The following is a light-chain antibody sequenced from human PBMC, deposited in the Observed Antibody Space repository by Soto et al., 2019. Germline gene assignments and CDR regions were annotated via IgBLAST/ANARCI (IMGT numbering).Light chain of an antibody. Sequence: DFHMTQSPSSLSASVGDRVTIACRASQAISDHLAWYQHKPGKVPKLLIYEESTLQSGVPSRFSGGGSGTDFTLTISSLQPEDVATYYCQKYNTTPRTFGQGTKVELK. CDR3: QKYNTTPRT. J-gene: IGKJ1*01. CDR1: QAISDH. V-gene: IGKV1-27*01. CDR2: EES.